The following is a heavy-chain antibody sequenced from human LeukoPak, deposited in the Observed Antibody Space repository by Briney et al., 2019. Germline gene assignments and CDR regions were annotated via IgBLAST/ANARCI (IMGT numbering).Heavy chain of an antibody. V-gene: IGHV3-11*06. CDR1: GFTFSDYY. D-gene: IGHD5-18*01. J-gene: IGHJ4*02. Sequence: PGGSLRLSCAASGFTFSDYYMSWIRQAPGKGLEWVSYISSSSSYTNYADSVKGRFTISRDNAKNSLYLQMNSLRAEDTAVYYYARVRSYGSYYFDYWGQGTLVTVSS. CDR3: ARVRSYGSYYFDY. CDR2: ISSSSSYT.